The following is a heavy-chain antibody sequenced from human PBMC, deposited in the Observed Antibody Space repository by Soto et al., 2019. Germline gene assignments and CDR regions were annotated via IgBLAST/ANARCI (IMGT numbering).Heavy chain of an antibody. CDR3: AKDGDWNYPHRPEY. J-gene: IGHJ4*02. D-gene: IGHD1-7*01. Sequence: QVQLVESGGGVVQPGRSLRLSCAASGFTFSSYGMHWVRQAPGKGLEWVAIVSYDGSNEYYADSVKGRFIISRDNSKNPLYLQMNSLRAEDTVLYYWAKDGDWNYPHRPEYRGQGTLVTVSS. CDR2: VSYDGSNE. CDR1: GFTFSSYG. V-gene: IGHV3-30*18.